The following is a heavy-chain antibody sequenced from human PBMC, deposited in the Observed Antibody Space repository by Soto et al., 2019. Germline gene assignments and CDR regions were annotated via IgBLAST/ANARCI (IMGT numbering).Heavy chain of an antibody. V-gene: IGHV3-30*18. CDR2: ISYDGSNK. J-gene: IGHJ3*02. CDR3: AKGAGLAGGKVSDAFDI. D-gene: IGHD2-15*01. CDR1: GFTFSSYG. Sequence: GGSLRLSCAASGFTFSSYGMHWVRQAPGKGLEWVAVISYDGSNKYYADSVKGRFTISRDNSKNTLYLQMNSLRAEDTAVYYCAKGAGLAGGKVSDAFDIWGQGTMVTVSS.